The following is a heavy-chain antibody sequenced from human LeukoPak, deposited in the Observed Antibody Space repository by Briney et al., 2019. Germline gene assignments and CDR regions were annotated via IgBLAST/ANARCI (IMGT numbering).Heavy chain of an antibody. V-gene: IGHV5-51*01. J-gene: IGHJ4*02. CDR1: GYRFTSYW. CDR3: ARAYYYGSGSYYLHGYFDY. D-gene: IGHD3-10*01. CDR2: IYAGDSDT. Sequence: GESLKISCKGSGYRFTSYWIGWVRQMPGKGLEWMGIIYAGDSDTRYSPSLQGQVTISADKSISTAYLQWSSLKASDTAMYYCARAYYYGSGSYYLHGYFDYWGQGTLVTVSS.